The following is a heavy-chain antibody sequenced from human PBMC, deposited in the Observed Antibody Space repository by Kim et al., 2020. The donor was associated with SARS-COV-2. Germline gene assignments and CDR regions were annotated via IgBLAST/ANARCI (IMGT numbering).Heavy chain of an antibody. J-gene: IGHJ6*01. CDR2: IYYSGST. D-gene: IGHD6-19*01. CDR1: GGSISSYY. CDR3: AGARSTGYSSGWASPYYYG. V-gene: IGHV4-59*13. Sequence: SETLSLTCTVSGGSISSYYWSWIRQPPGKGLEWIGYIYYSGSTNYNPSLKSRVTISVDTSKNQFSLKLSSVTAADTAADYCAGARSTGYSSGWASPYYYG.